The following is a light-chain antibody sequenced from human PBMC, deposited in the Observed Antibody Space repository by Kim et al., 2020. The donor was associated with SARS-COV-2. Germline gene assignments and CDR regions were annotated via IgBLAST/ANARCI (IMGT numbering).Light chain of an antibody. CDR3: QQYNSYCS. Sequence: DIQMTQSPSTLSASVGDTVTITCRASQTITSRLAWYQQKPGKAPKLLIYKASSLESGVPSRFSVSGSGTEFTLTISSLQPDDFATYYCQQYNSYCSFGGGTKVDIK. CDR1: QTITSR. J-gene: IGKJ4*01. CDR2: KAS. V-gene: IGKV1-5*03.